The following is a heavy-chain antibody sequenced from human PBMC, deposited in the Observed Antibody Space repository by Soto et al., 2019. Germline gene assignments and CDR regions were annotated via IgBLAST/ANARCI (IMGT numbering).Heavy chain of an antibody. V-gene: IGHV1-18*01. CDR3: ARDNYDILTGLYGMDV. CDR2: ISAYNGNT. CDR1: GYTFTSYG. Sequence: ASVKVSCKASGYTFTSYGISWVRQAPGQGLEWMRWISAYNGNTNYAQKFQGKVTMTTDTSTSTAYMELRSLRSDDTAVYYCARDNYDILTGLYGMDVWGQGTTVTVSS. J-gene: IGHJ6*02. D-gene: IGHD3-9*01.